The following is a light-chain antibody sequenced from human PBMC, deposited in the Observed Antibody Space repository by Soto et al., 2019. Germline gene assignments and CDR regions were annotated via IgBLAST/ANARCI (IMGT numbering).Light chain of an antibody. J-gene: IGKJ2*01. CDR2: GAS. CDR3: HHYGNSIMYT. Sequence: EIVLTQSPGTLSLSPGERATLSCRASQSVSSTYLAWYQQKRGQTPRLLIHGASIRATGIPDRFSGSGSGTDVSLIISRLEPEDFVMYYCHHYGNSIMYTFGQGTKLEIK. V-gene: IGKV3-20*01. CDR1: QSVSSTY.